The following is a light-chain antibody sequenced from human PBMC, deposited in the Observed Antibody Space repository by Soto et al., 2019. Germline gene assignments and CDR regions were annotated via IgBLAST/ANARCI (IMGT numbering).Light chain of an antibody. CDR1: QTIRSD. J-gene: IGKJ4*01. CDR2: DAS. CDR3: HQYNTWPLT. V-gene: IGKV3-15*01. Sequence: ERVMTQSPATLSVSPGERATLSCRASQTIRSDLAWYQQKPGQAPRLLISDASTRATSTPARFNGSGSGTEFTLAISSLQSEDFAIYYCHQYNTWPLTFGGGTKVDIK.